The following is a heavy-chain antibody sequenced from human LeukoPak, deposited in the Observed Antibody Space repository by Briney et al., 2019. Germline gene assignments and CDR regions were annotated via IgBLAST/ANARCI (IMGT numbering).Heavy chain of an antibody. V-gene: IGHV1-18*01. D-gene: IGHD1-7*01. CDR1: GYSFSSCS. CDR3: ARGLNWNYDLGWVAP. J-gene: IGHJ5*02. Sequence: ASVKVSCKASGYSFSSCSISWVRQAPGQGLEWMGWISGYNGNTNYAQKFQGRVTLTTDTSTSTAYMELRGLRSDDTAIYYCARGLNWNYDLGWVAPWGQGTLVAVSS. CDR2: ISGYNGNT.